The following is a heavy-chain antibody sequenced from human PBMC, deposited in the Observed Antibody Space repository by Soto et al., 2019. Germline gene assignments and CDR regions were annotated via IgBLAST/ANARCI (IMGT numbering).Heavy chain of an antibody. Sequence: GASVEVSCKASGFALTSYGISWVRQAPGQGLEWMGWISAYNGNTNYAQKLQGRVTMTTDTSTSTAYMELRSLRSDDTAVYYCARDFXIVVVPAAPRDAFDIWGQGTMVTVSS. J-gene: IGHJ3*02. V-gene: IGHV1-18*01. D-gene: IGHD2-2*01. CDR3: ARDFXIVVVPAAPRDAFDI. CDR2: ISAYNGNT. CDR1: GFALTSYG.